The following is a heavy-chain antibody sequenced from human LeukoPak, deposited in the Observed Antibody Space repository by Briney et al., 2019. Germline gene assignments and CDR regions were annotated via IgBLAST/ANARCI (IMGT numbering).Heavy chain of an antibody. Sequence: PGGSLRLSCAASGFTFSSYEMNWVRQAPGKGLEWVSYISSSGSTIYYADSMKGRFTISRDNAKNSLYLQMNSLRAEDTAVYYCARGDSSGWYYFDYWGQGTLVTVSS. V-gene: IGHV3-48*03. D-gene: IGHD6-19*01. J-gene: IGHJ4*02. CDR3: ARGDSSGWYYFDY. CDR1: GFTFSSYE. CDR2: ISSSGSTI.